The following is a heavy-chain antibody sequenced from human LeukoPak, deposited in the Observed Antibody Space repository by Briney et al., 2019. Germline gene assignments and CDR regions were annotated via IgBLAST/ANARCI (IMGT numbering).Heavy chain of an antibody. CDR3: AKAPVAAAWDFDY. CDR1: GGSISSSSYY. V-gene: IGHV3-23*01. Sequence: PSETLSLTCTVSGGSISSSSYYWGWIRQAPGKGLEWVSAISGSGGSTYYADSVKGRFTISRDNSKNTLYLQMNSLRAEDTAVYYCAKAPVAAAWDFDYWGQGTLVTVSS. D-gene: IGHD6-19*01. CDR2: ISGSGGST. J-gene: IGHJ4*02.